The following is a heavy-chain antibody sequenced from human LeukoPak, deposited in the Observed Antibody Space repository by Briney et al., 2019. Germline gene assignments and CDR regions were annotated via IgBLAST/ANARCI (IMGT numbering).Heavy chain of an antibody. CDR2: ISGSGGST. J-gene: IGHJ4*02. D-gene: IGHD3-10*01. V-gene: IGHV3-23*01. Sequence: PGGSPRLSCAASGFTFSSYAMSWVRQAPGEGLEWVSAISGSGGSTYHADSVKGRFTNSRDNSKNTLYVQMNSLRAEDTAVYYCAKGTTMVRGVNIGFDYWGQGTLVTVSS. CDR1: GFTFSSYA. CDR3: AKGTTMVRGVNIGFDY.